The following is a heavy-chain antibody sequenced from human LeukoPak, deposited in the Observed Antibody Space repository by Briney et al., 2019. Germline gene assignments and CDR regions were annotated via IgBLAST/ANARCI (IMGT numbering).Heavy chain of an antibody. CDR1: GFTFSSYS. V-gene: IGHV3-21*01. Sequence: PGGSLRLSCAASGFTFSSYSMNWVRQAPGKGLEWVSSISSSSSYIYYADSVKGRFTISRDNAKNSLYLQMNSLRAEDTAVYYCAREVDCSGGSCYGDAFDIWGQGTMVTVSS. D-gene: IGHD2-15*01. CDR3: AREVDCSGGSCYGDAFDI. J-gene: IGHJ3*02. CDR2: ISSSSSYI.